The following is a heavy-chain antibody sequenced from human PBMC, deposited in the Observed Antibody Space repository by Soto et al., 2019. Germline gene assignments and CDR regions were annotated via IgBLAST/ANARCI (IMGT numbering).Heavy chain of an antibody. CDR1: GYTFTSYG. CDR2: ISAYNGNT. J-gene: IGHJ4*02. CDR3: ARGTRGWELLRDFDY. D-gene: IGHD1-26*01. Sequence: QVHLVQSGAEVKKPVASVKVSCKASGYTFTSYGISWVRQAPGQGLEWMGWISAYNGNTNYAQKLQGRVTMTTDTSTSTAYMELRRLRSDDTAVYYCARGTRGWELLRDFDYWGQGTLVTVSS. V-gene: IGHV1-18*04.